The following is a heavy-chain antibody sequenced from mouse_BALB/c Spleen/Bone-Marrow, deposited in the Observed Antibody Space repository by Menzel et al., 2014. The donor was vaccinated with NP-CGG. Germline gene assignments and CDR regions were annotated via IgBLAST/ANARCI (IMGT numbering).Heavy chain of an antibody. CDR1: GFNIKATY. Sequence: EVQQQQSGAELVKPGASVKLSCTASGFNIKATYMHWVKQRPEQGLEWIGRIDPANGNTKYDPKFQGKATITADTSSNTAYLQLSSLTSEDTAVYYCARWLLPYGLDYWGQGTSVTVSS. CDR2: IDPANGNT. D-gene: IGHD2-3*01. CDR3: ARWLLPYGLDY. V-gene: IGHV14-3*02. J-gene: IGHJ4*01.